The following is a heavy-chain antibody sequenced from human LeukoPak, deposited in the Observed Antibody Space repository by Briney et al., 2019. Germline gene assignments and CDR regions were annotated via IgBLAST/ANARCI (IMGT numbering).Heavy chain of an antibody. D-gene: IGHD4-17*01. CDR1: GYTFTSSG. V-gene: IGHV1-18*01. J-gene: IGHJ4*02. CDR2: ISAYNGNA. Sequence: ASVKVSCKASGYTFTSSGIIWVRQAPGHGLEWRGWISAYNGNANYAQKLQGRVTMTTDTSTSTAYMELRSLRSDDTAVYYCARENMYGDRGFDYWGQGTLVTVSS. CDR3: ARENMYGDRGFDY.